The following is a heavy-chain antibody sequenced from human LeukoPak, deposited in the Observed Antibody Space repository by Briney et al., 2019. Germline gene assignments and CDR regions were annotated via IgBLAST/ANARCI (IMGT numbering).Heavy chain of an antibody. V-gene: IGHV3-23*01. D-gene: IGHD2-15*01. CDR3: AKEGSALYHHFDY. J-gene: IGHJ4*02. Sequence: GGSLRLSCAASGFTFSSHAMRWVRQAPGKGLEWVSGISGSGGGTDYADSVKGRFTISRDNSKNTLYLQMSSLRADDTAIYYCAKEGSALYHHFDYWGQGTLVTVSS. CDR1: GFTFSSHA. CDR2: ISGSGGGT.